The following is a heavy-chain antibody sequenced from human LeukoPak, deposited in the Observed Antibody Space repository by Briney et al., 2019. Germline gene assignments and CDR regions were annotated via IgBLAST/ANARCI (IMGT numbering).Heavy chain of an antibody. CDR1: GFTFDDYA. D-gene: IGHD6-13*01. V-gene: IGHV3-9*01. J-gene: IGHJ1*01. CDR3: AKAIGPGIATTGTDYFQH. Sequence: GRSLRLSCAASGFTFDDYAMHWVRQAPGKGLDWVSGISWNSGSIGYADSVKGRFTISRDNAKNSLYLQMNSLRAEDTAFYYCAKAIGPGIATTGTDYFQHWGQGTLVTVSS. CDR2: ISWNSGSI.